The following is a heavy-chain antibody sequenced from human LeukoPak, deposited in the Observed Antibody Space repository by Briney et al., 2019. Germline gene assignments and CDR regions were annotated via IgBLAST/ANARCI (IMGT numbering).Heavy chain of an antibody. CDR3: ARQPRITVFGVVKKGGNWFDP. CDR2: IYYSGST. V-gene: IGHV4-59*12. Sequence: SETLSLTCTVSGGSISSYYWSWIRQPPGKGLEWIGYIYYSGSTKYNPSLKSRVTISEDMSKNQFSLKLSSVTAADTAVYYRARQPRITVFGVVKKGGNWFDPWGQGTLVTVSS. CDR1: GGSISSYY. J-gene: IGHJ5*02. D-gene: IGHD3-3*01.